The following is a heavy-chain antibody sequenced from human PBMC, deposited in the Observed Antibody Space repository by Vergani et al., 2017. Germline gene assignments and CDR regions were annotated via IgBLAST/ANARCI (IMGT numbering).Heavy chain of an antibody. CDR3: ARDVDWSLVFDY. D-gene: IGHD3/OR15-3a*01. Sequence: VQLVESGGGLVKPGASVKVSCKASGYTFTGYYMHWVRQAPGQGLEWMGWINPNSGGTNYAQKFQGRVTMTRDTSISTAYMELSRLRSDDTAVYYCARDVDWSLVFDYWGQGTLVTVSS. V-gene: IGHV1-2*02. CDR1: GYTFTGYY. J-gene: IGHJ4*02. CDR2: INPNSGGT.